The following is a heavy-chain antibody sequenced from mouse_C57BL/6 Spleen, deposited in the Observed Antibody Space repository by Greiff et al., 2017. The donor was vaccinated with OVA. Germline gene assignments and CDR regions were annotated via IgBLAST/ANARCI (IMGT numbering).Heavy chain of an antibody. Sequence: VQVVESGAELVKPGASVKMSCKASGYTFTTYPIEWMKQNHGKSLEWIGNFHPYNDDTKYNEKFKGKATLTVEKSSSTVYLELSRLTSDDSAVYYCARGGLRRDESFDYWGQGTTLTVSS. CDR3: ARGGLRRDESFDY. D-gene: IGHD2-2*01. J-gene: IGHJ2*01. CDR1: GYTFTTYP. V-gene: IGHV1-47*01. CDR2: FHPYNDDT.